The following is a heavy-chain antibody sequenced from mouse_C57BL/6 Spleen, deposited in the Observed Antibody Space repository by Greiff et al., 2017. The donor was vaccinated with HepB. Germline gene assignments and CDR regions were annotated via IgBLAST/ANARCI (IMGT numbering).Heavy chain of an antibody. J-gene: IGHJ3*01. D-gene: IGHD2-3*01. V-gene: IGHV1-64*01. CDR3: ARSVDGYSFAY. Sequence: VQLQQPGAELVKPGASVKLSCKASGYTFTSYWMHWVKQRPGQGLEWIGMIHPNSGSTNYNEKFKSKATLTVDKSSSTAYMQLSSLTSEDSAVYYCARSVDGYSFAYWGQGTLVTVSA. CDR2: IHPNSGST. CDR1: GYTFTSYW.